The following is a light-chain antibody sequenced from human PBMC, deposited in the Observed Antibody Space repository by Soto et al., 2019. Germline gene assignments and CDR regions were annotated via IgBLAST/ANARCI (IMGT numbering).Light chain of an antibody. J-gene: IGLJ3*02. CDR3: CSYAGTSLWV. Sequence: QSALTQPRSVSGSPGQSVTISCTGTSSDVGGYNYVSWYQQHPGKAPKLVIYDVSKRPSGVPDLFSGSKSGNTASLTISGLQAEDEAAYYCCSYAGTSLWVFGGGTKRTVL. V-gene: IGLV2-11*01. CDR2: DVS. CDR1: SSDVGGYNY.